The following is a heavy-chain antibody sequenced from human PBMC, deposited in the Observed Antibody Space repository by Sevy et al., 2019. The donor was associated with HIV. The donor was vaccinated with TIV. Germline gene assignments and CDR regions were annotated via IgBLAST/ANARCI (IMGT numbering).Heavy chain of an antibody. CDR2: ISSSGSYI. CDR3: ARPCGGDCYHGMDV. D-gene: IGHD2-21*01. Sequence: GGSLRLSCAASGFTFSSYSMNRVRQAPRKGLEWVSSISSSGSYIYYADSVKGRFTISRDNAKNSLYLQMNSLRAEDTAVYYCARPCGGDCYHGMDVWGQGTTVTVSS. J-gene: IGHJ6*02. CDR1: GFTFSSYS. V-gene: IGHV3-21*01.